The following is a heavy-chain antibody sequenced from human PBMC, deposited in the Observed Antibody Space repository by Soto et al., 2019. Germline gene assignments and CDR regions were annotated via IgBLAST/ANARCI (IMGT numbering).Heavy chain of an antibody. CDR2: INHSGST. V-gene: IGHV4-34*01. CDR3: ARRVTKRYCSSTSCYGGGYYYDMDV. D-gene: IGHD2-2*01. Sequence: SETLSLTCAVYGGSFSGYYWSWIRQPPGKGLEWIGEINHSGSTNYNPSLKSRVTISVDTSKNQFSLKLSSVTAADTAVYYCARRVTKRYCSSTSCYGGGYYYDMDVWGKGTTVTVSS. J-gene: IGHJ6*03. CDR1: GGSFSGYY.